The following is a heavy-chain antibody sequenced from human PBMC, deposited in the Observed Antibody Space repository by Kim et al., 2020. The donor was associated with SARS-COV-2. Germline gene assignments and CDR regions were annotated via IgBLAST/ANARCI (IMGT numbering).Heavy chain of an antibody. Sequence: GGSLRLSCAASGFTFSSYSMNWVRQAPGKGLEWVSSISSSSSYIYYADSVKGRFTISRDNAKNSLYLQMNSLRAEDTAVYYCARTPPREWELRNWGQGTLVTVSS. D-gene: IGHD1-26*01. CDR2: ISSSSSYI. J-gene: IGHJ4*02. V-gene: IGHV3-21*01. CDR3: ARTPPREWELRN. CDR1: GFTFSSYS.